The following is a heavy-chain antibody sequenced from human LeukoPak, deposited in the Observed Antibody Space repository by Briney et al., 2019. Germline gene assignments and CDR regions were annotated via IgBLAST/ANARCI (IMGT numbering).Heavy chain of an antibody. CDR2: ISYDGSNK. CDR1: GFTFSSYG. V-gene: IGHV3-30*18. Sequence: GGSLRLSCAASGFTFSSYGMHWVRQAPGKGLEWVAVISYDGSNKYYADSVKGRFTISRDNSKNTLYLQMNSLRAEDTAVYYCAKVGYNGRTFDYWGQGTLVTVSS. CDR3: AKVGYNGRTFDY. D-gene: IGHD5-24*01. J-gene: IGHJ4*02.